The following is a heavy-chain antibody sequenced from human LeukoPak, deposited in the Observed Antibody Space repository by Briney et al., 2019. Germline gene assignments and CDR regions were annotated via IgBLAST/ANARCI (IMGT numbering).Heavy chain of an antibody. D-gene: IGHD2-8*02. CDR2: IYPSGST. CDR1: GGSISSGSYY. J-gene: IGHJ3*02. CDR3: ARDSTARWLGPGGAFDI. Sequence: PSETLSLTCTVSGGSISSGSYYWNWIRQPAGKGLEWIGRIYPSGSTNYNPSLKSRVTISVDTSKNQFSLKLSSVTAADTAVYYCARDSTARWLGPGGAFDIWGQGTMVTVSS. V-gene: IGHV4-61*02.